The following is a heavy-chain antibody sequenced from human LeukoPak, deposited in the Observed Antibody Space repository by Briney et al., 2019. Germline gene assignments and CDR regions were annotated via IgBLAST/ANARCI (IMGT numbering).Heavy chain of an antibody. CDR2: IYYSGST. CDR3: ARRTYFYDSSGYYFDY. V-gene: IGHV4-59*01. J-gene: IGHJ4*02. Sequence: KASETLSLTCTVSGGSISSYYWSWIRQPPGKGLECIGYIYYSGSTNYNPSLKSRVTISVDTSKNQFSLKLSSVTAADTAVYYCARRTYFYDSSGYYFDYWGQGTLVTVSS. CDR1: GGSISSYY. D-gene: IGHD3-22*01.